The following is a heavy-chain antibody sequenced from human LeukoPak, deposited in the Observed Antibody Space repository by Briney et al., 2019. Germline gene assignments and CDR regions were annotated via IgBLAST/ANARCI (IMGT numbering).Heavy chain of an antibody. V-gene: IGHV1-2*02. CDR1: GYTFTDYY. D-gene: IGHD2-21*02. CDR3: ATKKTPLYCGGDCYSGLGWFDP. J-gene: IGHJ5*02. Sequence: ASVKVSCKASGYTFTDYYMHWVRQAPGQGLEWMGWINPNSGGTSYPQKFQGRVTMTGDTSISTAYMEVSRLGSDDTAVYYCATKKTPLYCGGDCYSGLGWFDPWGQGTLITVSS. CDR2: INPNSGGT.